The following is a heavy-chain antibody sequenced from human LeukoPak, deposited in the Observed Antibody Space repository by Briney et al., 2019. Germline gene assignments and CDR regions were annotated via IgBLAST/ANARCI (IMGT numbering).Heavy chain of an antibody. CDR3: VRLRRNSDTSGFYYYYDF. D-gene: IGHD3-22*01. V-gene: IGHV3-23*01. J-gene: IGHJ4*02. Sequence: GGSLRLSCAASGFTFSSYAMSWVRQAPGKGLEWVSAISGSGGSTYYADSVRGRFRISRDDPRDSLYLQMNSLRAEDTAVYYCVRLRRNSDTSGFYYYYDFWGQGTLVTVSS. CDR2: ISGSGGST. CDR1: GFTFSSYA.